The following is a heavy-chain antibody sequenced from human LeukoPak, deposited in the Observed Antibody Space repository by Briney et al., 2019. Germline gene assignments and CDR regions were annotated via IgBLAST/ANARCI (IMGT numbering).Heavy chain of an antibody. CDR3: ARGGCSGGSCYFDWFDP. D-gene: IGHD2-15*01. CDR1: GGSISSYY. V-gene: IGHV4-59*01. Sequence: PSETLSLTCTGSGGSISSYYWSWIRQPPGKGLEWIGYIYYSGSTNYNPSLKSRVTISVDTSKNQFSLKLSSVTAADTAVYYCARGGCSGGSCYFDWFDPWGQGTLVTVSS. J-gene: IGHJ5*02. CDR2: IYYSGST.